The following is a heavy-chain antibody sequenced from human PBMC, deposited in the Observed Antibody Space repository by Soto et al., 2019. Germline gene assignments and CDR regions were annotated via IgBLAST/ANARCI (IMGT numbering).Heavy chain of an antibody. CDR2: INSGGGTT. V-gene: IGHV3-74*01. CDR1: GFTFNTYW. J-gene: IGHJ4*02. D-gene: IGHD3-10*01. CDR3: ARRFTYGNFDYFDY. Sequence: EVQLVESGGGLVQTGGSLRLSCAASGFTFNTYWMHWFRQAPGKGLVWVSRINSGGGTTTYADSVKGRFTISRDNAKNTLFLQMNGLRAEDTAVYYCARRFTYGNFDYFDYWGQGTQVTVSS.